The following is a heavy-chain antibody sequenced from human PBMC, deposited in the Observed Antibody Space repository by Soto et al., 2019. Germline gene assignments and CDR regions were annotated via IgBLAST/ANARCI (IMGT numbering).Heavy chain of an antibody. Sequence: QDQLVQSGAEVKKPGSSVKVSCKASGGTFSSHTFSWVRQAPGQGLEWMGSIIPALGTATYAQKFQGRVTIPADESATTVYMELNSLRSEDTSVYYCARPDFGDYWYFDLWGRGTLVTVSS. J-gene: IGHJ2*01. CDR2: IIPALGTA. V-gene: IGHV1-69*08. CDR3: ARPDFGDYWYFDL. D-gene: IGHD4-17*01. CDR1: GGTFSSHT.